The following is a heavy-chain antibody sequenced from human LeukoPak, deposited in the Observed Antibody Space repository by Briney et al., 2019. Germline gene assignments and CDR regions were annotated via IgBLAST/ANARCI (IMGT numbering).Heavy chain of an antibody. V-gene: IGHV3-23*01. CDR2: ISGSGGRK. CDR1: GFTFSSYA. J-gene: IGHJ4*02. Sequence: GGSLRLSCAASGFTFSSYAMSWVRQAPGKGMEWVSAISGSGGRKYYADSVKGRFTISIDNSKNTLYLQMKSLRAEDTAVYYCTKEPLYCGGDCYGPFDYWGQGTLVTVSS. D-gene: IGHD2-21*02. CDR3: TKEPLYCGGDCYGPFDY.